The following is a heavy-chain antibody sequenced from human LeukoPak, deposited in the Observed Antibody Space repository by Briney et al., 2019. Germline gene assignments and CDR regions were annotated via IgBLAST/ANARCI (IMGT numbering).Heavy chain of an antibody. Sequence: ASVKVSCKASGYTFTSYYMHWVRQAPGQGLEWMGIINPSGGSTSYAQKFQGRVTMTRDMSTSTVYMELSSLRSEDTAVYYCARKGYYDSSGYLYYFDYWGQGTLVTVSS. V-gene: IGHV1-46*01. CDR2: INPSGGST. J-gene: IGHJ4*02. D-gene: IGHD3-22*01. CDR3: ARKGYYDSSGYLYYFDY. CDR1: GYTFTSYY.